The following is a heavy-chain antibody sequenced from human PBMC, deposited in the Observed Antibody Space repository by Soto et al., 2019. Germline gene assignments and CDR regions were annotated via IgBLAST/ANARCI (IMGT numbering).Heavy chain of an antibody. CDR2: ISSGSSYI. CDR3: ARSSGGSGKLWNYYGMDV. D-gene: IGHD3-10*01. Sequence: GGSLRLSCAASGFTFSSYSMNWVRQAPGKGLEWVSSISSGSSYIYYADSVKGRFTISRDNAKNSLYLQMNSLRAEDTAVYYCARSSGGSGKLWNYYGMDVWGQGTAVTVS. J-gene: IGHJ6*02. V-gene: IGHV3-21*06. CDR1: GFTFSSYS.